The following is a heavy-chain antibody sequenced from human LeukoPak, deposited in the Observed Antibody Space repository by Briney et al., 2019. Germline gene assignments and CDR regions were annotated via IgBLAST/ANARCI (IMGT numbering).Heavy chain of an antibody. D-gene: IGHD3/OR15-3a*01. CDR1: GFTFDDYA. Sequence: PGGSLRLSCAASGFTFDDYAIHWVRQAPGKGLEWVSFIGGRGGNTYYADSVWGRFTISRDNSKNSLYLQMSSLKTEDTALYYCAKDVSDWESLRGFFYHYAMDVWGQGTTVTVSS. J-gene: IGHJ6*02. CDR3: AKDVSDWESLRGFFYHYAMDV. V-gene: IGHV3-43*02. CDR2: IGGRGGNT.